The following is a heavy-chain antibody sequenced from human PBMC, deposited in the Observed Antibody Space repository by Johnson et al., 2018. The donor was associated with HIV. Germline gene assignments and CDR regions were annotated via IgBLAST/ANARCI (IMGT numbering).Heavy chain of an antibody. D-gene: IGHD2-2*01. Sequence: VQLVESGGGVVQPGGSLRLSCAASGFTFSNYGMHWVRQAPGTGLKWVAIIQSGGGTYHADSVKGRFTISRDNSKNTLYLQMNSLRAEDTAVYYCARRCSSSSCSHGAFDIWGQGAMVTVSS. J-gene: IGHJ3*02. V-gene: IGHV3-66*04. CDR1: GFTFSNYG. CDR2: IQSGGGT. CDR3: ARRCSSSSCSHGAFDI.